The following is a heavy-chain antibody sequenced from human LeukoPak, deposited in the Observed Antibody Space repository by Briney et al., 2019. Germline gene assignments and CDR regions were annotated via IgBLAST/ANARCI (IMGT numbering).Heavy chain of an antibody. D-gene: IGHD2-15*01. J-gene: IGHJ5*02. CDR1: GFPFSNHA. CDR3: VREAGYCASVCLKSNWFDP. CDR2: ISNGNT. V-gene: IGHV3-23*01. Sequence: GGSLRLSCAASGFPFSNHAMSWVRQPPGKGLEWVAAISNGNTYYADSVRGRFAISRDDSKNMVCLQMNSLRDEDTALYYCVREAGYCASVCLKSNWFDPWGQGTQVTVSS.